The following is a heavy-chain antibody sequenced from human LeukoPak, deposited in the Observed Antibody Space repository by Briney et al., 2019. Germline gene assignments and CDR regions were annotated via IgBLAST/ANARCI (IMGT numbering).Heavy chain of an antibody. CDR1: GFTFSNAY. V-gene: IGHV3-15*07. J-gene: IGHJ4*02. CDR2: IKPKTEGETT. Sequence: GGSLRLSCAASGFTFSNAYMNWVRQAPGKGLEWVGRIKPKTEGETTKYAAPVKYRFSISRDGSKSMMYLQMNSLKTEDTAVYYCITPLPYSAQGGQGTLVTVSS. CDR3: ITPLPYSAQ. D-gene: IGHD2-21*01.